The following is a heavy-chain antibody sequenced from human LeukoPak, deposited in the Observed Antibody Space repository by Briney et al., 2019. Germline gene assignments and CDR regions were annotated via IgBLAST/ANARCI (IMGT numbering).Heavy chain of an antibody. V-gene: IGHV3-21*01. CDR3: ARERVTTTAFDI. Sequence: GGSLRLSCVVSGFTFSFYPMHWVRQAPGKGLEWVSYITTSSGQIYYGDSVKGRFTISRDNAKNSLYLQMNSLRAEDTAVYYCARERVTTTAFDIWGQGTMVTVSS. J-gene: IGHJ3*02. CDR2: ITTSSGQI. D-gene: IGHD5-12*01. CDR1: GFTFSFYP.